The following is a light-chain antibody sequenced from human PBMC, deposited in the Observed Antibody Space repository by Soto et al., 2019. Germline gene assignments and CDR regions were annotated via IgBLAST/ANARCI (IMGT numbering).Light chain of an antibody. CDR2: EVS. J-gene: IGLJ2*01. CDR3: SSFAGNNNLV. CDR1: SSDVGGYKY. V-gene: IGLV2-8*01. Sequence: QSALTQPPSASGSPGQSVSISCTETSSDVGGYKYVSWYQQNPGKAPKLMISEVSKRPSGVHDRFSGSKSGNTASLTVSGLQADDEADYYCSSFAGNNNLVFGGGTKLTVL.